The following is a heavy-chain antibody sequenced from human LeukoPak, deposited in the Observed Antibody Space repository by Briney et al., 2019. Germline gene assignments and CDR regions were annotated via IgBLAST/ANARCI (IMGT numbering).Heavy chain of an antibody. Sequence: ASVKVSCKASGYTFGGYFIHWVRQAPGQGLEWMGWINPLSGETNYTQKFEARVTMTRDTSITTAYMELTSLRFDDTAIYYCARIASDWGSKYWYFDLWGRGTLVTVSS. J-gene: IGHJ2*01. D-gene: IGHD2-21*01. CDR3: ARIASDWGSKYWYFDL. V-gene: IGHV1-2*02. CDR1: GYTFGGYF. CDR2: INPLSGET.